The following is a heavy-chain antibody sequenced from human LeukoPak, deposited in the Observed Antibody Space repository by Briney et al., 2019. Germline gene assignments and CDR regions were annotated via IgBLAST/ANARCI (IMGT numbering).Heavy chain of an antibody. CDR1: GFTFSSYA. V-gene: IGHV3-23*01. CDR3: AKINKYSSRSDTDY. CDR2: ISGSGGST. D-gene: IGHD6-13*01. J-gene: IGHJ4*02. Sequence: PGGSLRLSCAASGFTFSSYAMSWVRQAPGKGLEWVSAISGSGGSTYYADSVKGRFTISRDNSKNTLYLQMNSLRAEDTAVYYCAKINKYSSRSDTDYWGQGTLVTVSS.